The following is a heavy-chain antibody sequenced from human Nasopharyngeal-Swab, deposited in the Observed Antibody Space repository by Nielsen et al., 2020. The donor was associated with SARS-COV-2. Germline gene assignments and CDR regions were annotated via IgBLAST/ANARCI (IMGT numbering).Heavy chain of an antibody. CDR1: GFTFSSYD. J-gene: IGHJ4*02. D-gene: IGHD1-26*01. V-gene: IGHV3-13*01. CDR2: IGTAGDT. Sequence: GESLKISCAASGFTFSSYDMHWVRQATGKGLEWVSAIGTAGDTYYPGSVKGRFTISRENAKKDLYLQMNSLSAGDTAVYYCARELGTGIVGANPFDYWGQGTLVTVSS. CDR3: ARELGTGIVGANPFDY.